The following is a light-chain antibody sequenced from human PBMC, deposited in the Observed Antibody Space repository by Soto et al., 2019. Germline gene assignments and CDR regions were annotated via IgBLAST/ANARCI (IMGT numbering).Light chain of an antibody. V-gene: IGKV3-20*01. CDR3: QQYFEWPPMT. CDR1: QSISSSY. J-gene: IGKJ1*01. CDR2: GAS. Sequence: EIVLTQSPGTLSLSPGEGATLSYRASQSISSSYLAWFQQKPGQAPRLLIYGASSRATGIPGRFSGSGSGTEFTLTISSLRSEDSAIYYCQQYFEWPPMTFGQGTKVDIK.